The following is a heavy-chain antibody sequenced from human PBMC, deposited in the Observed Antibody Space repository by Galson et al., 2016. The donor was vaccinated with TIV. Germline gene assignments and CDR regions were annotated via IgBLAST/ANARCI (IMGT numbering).Heavy chain of an antibody. CDR2: IDPRDSYI. J-gene: IGHJ5*02. CDR3: ARGVSTGSGWLDP. V-gene: IGHV5-10-1*01. CDR1: GYSFTSHY. Sequence: QSGAEVKKPGESLRISCKGSGYSFTSHYIIWVRQMPGKGLEWMGRIDPRDSYINYSPSFQGHVTISSDKSISTAYLQWNSLKASDSAIYYCARGVSTGSGWLDPWGQGTPVTVSS. D-gene: IGHD5/OR15-5a*01.